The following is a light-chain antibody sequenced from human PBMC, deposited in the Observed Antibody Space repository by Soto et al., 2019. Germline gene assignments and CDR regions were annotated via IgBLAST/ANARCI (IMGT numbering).Light chain of an antibody. CDR2: EGS. J-gene: IGLJ2*01. CDR1: SSGVGSYNL. CDR3: CSYAGSSTYVV. V-gene: IGLV2-23*01. Sequence: QSAMTQPASVSGSPGHSITVSCTGTSSGVGSYNLVSWYQQHPGKAPKFMIYEGSKRPSGVSNRFSGSKSGNTASLTISGLQAKDEADYYCCSYAGSSTYVVFGGGTKVTVL.